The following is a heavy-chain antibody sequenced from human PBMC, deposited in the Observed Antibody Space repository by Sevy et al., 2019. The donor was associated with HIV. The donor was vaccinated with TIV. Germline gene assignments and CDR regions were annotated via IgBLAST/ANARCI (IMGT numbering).Heavy chain of an antibody. CDR2: IYYSGST. Sequence: SETLSLTCTVSGGSISSYYWSWIRQPPGKGLEWIGYIYYSGSTNYNPSLTSRVTISVDTSKNQFSMKLSSVTAADTAVYYCARDSYDRQWLVPGWFDPWGQGTLVTVSS. V-gene: IGHV4-59*01. CDR1: GGSISSYY. D-gene: IGHD6-19*01. J-gene: IGHJ5*02. CDR3: ARDSYDRQWLVPGWFDP.